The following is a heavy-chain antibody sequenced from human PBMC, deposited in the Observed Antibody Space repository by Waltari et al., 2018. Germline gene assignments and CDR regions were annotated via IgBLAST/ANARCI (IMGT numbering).Heavy chain of an antibody. Sequence: QVQLVQSGAEVKKPGASVKVSCKVSGYTLTELSMHWVRQAPGKGLEWMGGFDPEDGETIYEQKFQGRVTMTEDTSTDTAYMELSSLRSEDTAVYYCATVGLRFLEWLLRDKWAFDIWGQGTMVTVSS. CDR1: GYTLTELS. V-gene: IGHV1-24*01. CDR2: FDPEDGET. D-gene: IGHD3-3*01. CDR3: ATVGLRFLEWLLRDKWAFDI. J-gene: IGHJ3*02.